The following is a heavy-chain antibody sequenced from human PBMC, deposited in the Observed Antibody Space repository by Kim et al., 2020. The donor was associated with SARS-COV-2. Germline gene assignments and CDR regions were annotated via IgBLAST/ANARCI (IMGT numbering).Heavy chain of an antibody. V-gene: IGHV3-49*02. J-gene: IGHJ4*02. CDR3: AGKQPSFDY. D-gene: IGHD6-13*01. CDR2: GKT. Sequence: GKTADAASVKGRFTISRDASKSIAYRQMNSLKPEDTAVYYCAGKQPSFDYWGQGTLVTVSS.